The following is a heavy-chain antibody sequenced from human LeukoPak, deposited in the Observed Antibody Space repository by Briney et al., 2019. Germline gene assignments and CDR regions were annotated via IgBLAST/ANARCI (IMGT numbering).Heavy chain of an antibody. Sequence: GGSLRLSCAASGFTFNSYWMSWVRQAPGKGLEWVAHIKQDGNEKYYADSVKGRFTISRDNAMKSLDLQMTSLSAEDTAVYYCARGGDIVIMMYGWGLDSWGQGALVAVSS. V-gene: IGHV3-7*01. CDR3: ARGGDIVIMMYGWGLDS. D-gene: IGHD2-8*01. CDR2: IKQDGNEK. CDR1: GFTFNSYW. J-gene: IGHJ4*02.